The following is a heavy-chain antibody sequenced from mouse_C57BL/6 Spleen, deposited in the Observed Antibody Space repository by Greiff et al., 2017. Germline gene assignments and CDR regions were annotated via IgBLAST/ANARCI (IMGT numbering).Heavy chain of an antibody. CDR2: IYPGSGST. CDR3: ARYGITTVVATPFDY. CDR1: GYTFTSYW. D-gene: IGHD1-1*01. Sequence: QVQLQQSGAELVKPGASVKMSCKASGYTFTSYWITWVKQRPGQGLEWIGDIYPGSGSTNYNEKFKSKATLTVDTSSSTAYMQLSSLTSEDSAVYYSARYGITTVVATPFDYWGQGTTLTVSS. V-gene: IGHV1-55*01. J-gene: IGHJ2*01.